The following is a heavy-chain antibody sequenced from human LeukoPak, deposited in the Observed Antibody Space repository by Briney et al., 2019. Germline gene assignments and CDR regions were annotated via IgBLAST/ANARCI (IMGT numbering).Heavy chain of an antibody. V-gene: IGHV3-21*01. J-gene: IGHJ4*02. CDR3: ARSPGATYYYDSSGYYYRSVGKELDY. CDR1: GFTFSSYS. D-gene: IGHD3-22*01. Sequence: GGSLRLSCAASGFTFSSYSMNWVRQAPGKGLEWVPSISSSSSYIYYADSVKGRFTISRDNAKNSLYLQMNSLRAEDTAVYYCARSPGATYYYDSSGYYYRSVGKELDYWGQGTLVTVSS. CDR2: ISSSSSYI.